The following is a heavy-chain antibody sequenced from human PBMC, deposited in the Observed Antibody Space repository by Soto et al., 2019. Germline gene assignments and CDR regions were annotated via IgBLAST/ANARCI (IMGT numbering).Heavy chain of an antibody. Sequence: SETLSLTCTVSGGSISSSSYYWGWIRQPPGKGLEWIGSIYYSGSTYYNPSLKSRVTISVDTSKNQFSLKLSSVTAADTAVYYCARRSQSQWLVLGAYDYWGQGTLVPVSS. CDR3: ARRSQSQWLVLGAYDY. V-gene: IGHV4-39*01. CDR2: IYYSGST. D-gene: IGHD6-19*01. CDR1: GGSISSSSYY. J-gene: IGHJ4*02.